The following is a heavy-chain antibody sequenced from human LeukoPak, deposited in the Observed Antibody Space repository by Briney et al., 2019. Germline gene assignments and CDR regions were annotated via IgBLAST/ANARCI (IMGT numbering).Heavy chain of an antibody. D-gene: IGHD5-24*01. J-gene: IGHJ3*02. Sequence: SVKVSCKASGGTFSTYVISWVRQAPGQGLEWMGGIIPVFGTANYAEKFQDRVTITADKSTSTAYMELSSLRSEDTAIYYCARIRDGYNDAYDIWGQGTVVTVPS. CDR3: ARIRDGYNDAYDI. CDR1: GGTFSTYV. V-gene: IGHV1-69*06. CDR2: IIPVFGTA.